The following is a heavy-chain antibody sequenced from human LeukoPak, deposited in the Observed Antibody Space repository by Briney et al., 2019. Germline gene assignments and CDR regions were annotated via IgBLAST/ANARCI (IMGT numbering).Heavy chain of an antibody. Sequence: LGGALQISCKGSGSNFTSYWIGGGRQVPGKGVEGMGIIYPGDSDTRDSPSFQGQVTISAHKSISTAYLQWSSLKASDTAMYYCARLVIAAAYDAFDIWGQGTMVTVSS. D-gene: IGHD6-13*01. J-gene: IGHJ3*02. CDR3: ARLVIAAAYDAFDI. V-gene: IGHV5-51*01. CDR1: GSNFTSYW. CDR2: IYPGDSDT.